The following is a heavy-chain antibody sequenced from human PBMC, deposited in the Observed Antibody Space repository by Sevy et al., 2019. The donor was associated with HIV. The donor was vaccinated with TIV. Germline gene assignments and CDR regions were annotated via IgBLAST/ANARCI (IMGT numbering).Heavy chain of an antibody. CDR3: AREGIAVAGIGYYFDY. Sequence: GGSLRLSCATSGFTFSTYNMNWVRQAPGKGLEWVSSISSGSGFIFYADSVKGRFTISRDNAKNSLDLQMNSLRAEDTAVYYCAREGIAVAGIGYYFDYWGQGTLVTVSS. CDR1: GFTFSTYN. D-gene: IGHD6-19*01. J-gene: IGHJ4*02. CDR2: ISSGSGFI. V-gene: IGHV3-21*01.